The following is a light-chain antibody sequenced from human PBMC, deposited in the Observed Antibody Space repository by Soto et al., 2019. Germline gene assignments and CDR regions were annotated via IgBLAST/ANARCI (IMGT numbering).Light chain of an antibody. CDR1: QSVSSY. CDR2: DAS. Sequence: EIVLTQSPATLSLSPGERATLSCRASQSVSSYLAWYQQKPGQAPRLLIYDASNRATGIPARFSGSGSGTDFALTISSLEPEYFAVYHCQQRSNWPLGYTSGQGTKLEIK. V-gene: IGKV3-11*01. CDR3: QQRSNWPLGYT. J-gene: IGKJ2*01.